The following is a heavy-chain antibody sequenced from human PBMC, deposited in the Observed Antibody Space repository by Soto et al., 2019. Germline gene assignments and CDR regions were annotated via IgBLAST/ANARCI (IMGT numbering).Heavy chain of an antibody. V-gene: IGHV4-38-2*02. J-gene: IGHJ4*02. D-gene: IGHD2-21*01. CDR2: IHHSGST. CDR3: ARDISASDGDY. CDR1: GYSISSGYY. Sequence: ASETLSLTCSVSGYSISSGYYWGWIRQAPGKGLEWIGNIHHSGSTYYNPSLESRVTISIDTSKNQFSLRLTSVTAADTAIYYCARDISASDGDYWGQGTPVTVSS.